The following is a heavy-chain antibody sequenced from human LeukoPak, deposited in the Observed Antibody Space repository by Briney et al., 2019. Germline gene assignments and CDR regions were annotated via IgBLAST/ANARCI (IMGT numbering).Heavy chain of an antibody. V-gene: IGHV4-4*07. CDR1: GGSITNYY. CDR3: ARDSPTGGYNSGYNPYYYGLDV. J-gene: IGHJ6*02. CDR2: VYASGST. Sequence: SETLSLTCTVSGGSITNYYRSWIRQPAGKGLEWIGRVYASGSTNYNPSLKSRVTMSADTSQNQFSLRLSSVTAADTAVYYCARDSPTGGYNSGYNPYYYGLDVWGQGTTVTISS. D-gene: IGHD5-18*01.